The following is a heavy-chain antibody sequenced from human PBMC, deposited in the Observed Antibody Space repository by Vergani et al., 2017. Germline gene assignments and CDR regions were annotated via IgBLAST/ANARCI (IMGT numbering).Heavy chain of an antibody. CDR1: GFSLSTSGMC. CDR2: IDWDDDK. V-gene: IGHV2-70*15. D-gene: IGHD4-17*01. CDR3: ARSTTVTTPYGMDV. J-gene: IGHJ6*02. Sequence: QVTLRESGPALVKPTQTLTLTCTFSGFSLSTSGMCVSWIRQPPGKALEWLARIDWDDDKYYSTSLKTRLTISKDTSKNQVVLTMTNMDPVDTATYYCARSTTVTTPYGMDVWGQGTTVTVSS.